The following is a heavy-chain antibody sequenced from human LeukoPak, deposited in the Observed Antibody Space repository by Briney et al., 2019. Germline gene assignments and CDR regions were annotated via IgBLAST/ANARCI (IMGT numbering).Heavy chain of an antibody. Sequence: SETLSLTCAVYGGSFSRYYWSWIRQPPRKGLEWNGEINHSGSTNYNPSLKSRVTISVDTSKNQFSLKLSSVTAADTAVYYCARATNWNSFYYYYMDVWGKGTTVTVSS. CDR1: GGSFSRYY. CDR2: INHSGST. D-gene: IGHD1-1*01. J-gene: IGHJ6*03. CDR3: ARATNWNSFYYYYMDV. V-gene: IGHV4-34*01.